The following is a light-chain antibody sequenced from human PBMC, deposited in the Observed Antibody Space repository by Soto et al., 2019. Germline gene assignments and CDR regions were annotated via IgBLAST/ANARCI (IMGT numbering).Light chain of an antibody. Sequence: EIVLTQSPATLSLSPGEKATLSCRASQSVSSYLAWYQQKPGQSPRLLMYEASNSATGIPAMFSGGWSGTNCALTISRLEPEEFAVYCCQLRSDWPWTLGQGTKGEMK. J-gene: IGKJ1*01. V-gene: IGKV3-11*01. CDR2: EAS. CDR1: QSVSSY. CDR3: QLRSDWPWT.